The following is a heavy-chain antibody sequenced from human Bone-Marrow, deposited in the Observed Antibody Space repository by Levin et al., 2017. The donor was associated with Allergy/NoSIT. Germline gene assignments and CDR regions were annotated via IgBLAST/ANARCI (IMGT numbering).Heavy chain of an antibody. J-gene: IGHJ4*02. CDR1: GGSISSGGNY. Sequence: SETLFLTCTVSGGSISSGGNYWSWIRQQPGKGLEWIGYIYHSGNTYYNPSLKSRVMISVDTSKNQFSLKVSSVTAADTAVYYCTREDGSTIDYWGQGILVTVSS. V-gene: IGHV4-31*03. CDR2: IYHSGNT. CDR3: TREDGSTIDY. D-gene: IGHD1/OR15-1a*01.